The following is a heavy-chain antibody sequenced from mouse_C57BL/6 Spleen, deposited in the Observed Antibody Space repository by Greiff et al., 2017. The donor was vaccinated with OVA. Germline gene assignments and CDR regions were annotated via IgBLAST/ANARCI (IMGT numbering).Heavy chain of an antibody. Sequence: DVQLQESGGGLVKPGGSLKLSCAASGFTFSSYTMSWVRQTPEKRLEWVATISGGGGNTYYPDSVKGRFTISRDNAKNTLYLQMSSLRSEDTALYYCARKDGDYWGQGTTLTVSS. V-gene: IGHV5-9*01. CDR3: ARKDGDY. CDR2: ISGGGGNT. CDR1: GFTFSSYT. J-gene: IGHJ2*01.